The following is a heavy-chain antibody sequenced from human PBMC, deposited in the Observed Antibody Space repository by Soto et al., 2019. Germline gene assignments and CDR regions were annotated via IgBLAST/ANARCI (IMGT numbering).Heavy chain of an antibody. D-gene: IGHD1-7*01. CDR2: IYPGDSDT. CDR1: GSSFTSYW. CDR3: ARLGAPVSITGTTVEFRYYYYGMDV. J-gene: IGHJ6*02. Sequence: GESLKISCKGSGSSFTSYWIGWVRQMPGKGLEWMGIIYPGDSDTRYSPSFQGQGTISADKSISTAYLQWSSLKASDTAMYYCARLGAPVSITGTTVEFRYYYYGMDVWGQGTTVTVSS. V-gene: IGHV5-51*01.